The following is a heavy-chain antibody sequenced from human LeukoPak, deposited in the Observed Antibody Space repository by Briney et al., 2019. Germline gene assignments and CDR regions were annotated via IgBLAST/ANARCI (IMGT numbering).Heavy chain of an antibody. J-gene: IGHJ3*02. CDR3: VREDRILLGNDAFDI. D-gene: IGHD2-8*01. CDR1: GFTFSSYS. CDR2: ISSSSSTI. Sequence: GGSLRLSCAASGFTFSSYSMKWVRQAPGKGLEWVSYISSSSSTIYYADSVKGRFTLSRDSAKNTLYLQMNSLRGEDTAVYYCVREDRILLGNDAFDIWGQGTMVTVSS. V-gene: IGHV3-48*04.